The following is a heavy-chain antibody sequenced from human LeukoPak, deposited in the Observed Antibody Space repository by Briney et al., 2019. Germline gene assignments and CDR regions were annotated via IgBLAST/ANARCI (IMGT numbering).Heavy chain of an antibody. J-gene: IGHJ4*02. CDR1: GFTVSSNY. D-gene: IGHD3-22*01. Sequence: QSGGSLRLSCAASGFTVSSNYMSWVRQAPGKGLEWVSVIYSGGSTYYADSVKGRFTISRDNSKNTLYLQMNSLRAEDTAVYYCAKDNPGWLAFDYWGQGTLVTVSS. V-gene: IGHV3-53*01. CDR2: IYSGGST. CDR3: AKDNPGWLAFDY.